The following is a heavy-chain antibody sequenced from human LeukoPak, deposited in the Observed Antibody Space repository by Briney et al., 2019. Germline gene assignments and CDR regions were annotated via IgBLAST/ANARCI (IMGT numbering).Heavy chain of an antibody. CDR1: GGSISSYY. J-gene: IGHJ4*02. D-gene: IGHD3-9*01. V-gene: IGHV4-59*08. CDR3: ARGYYDILTGYFPLAY. Sequence: PSETLSLTCTVSGGSISSYYWSWIRQPPGKGLEWIGYIYYSGSTNYNPSLKSRVTISVDTSKNQFSLKLSSVTAADTAVYYCARGYYDILTGYFPLAYWGQGTLVTVSS. CDR2: IYYSGST.